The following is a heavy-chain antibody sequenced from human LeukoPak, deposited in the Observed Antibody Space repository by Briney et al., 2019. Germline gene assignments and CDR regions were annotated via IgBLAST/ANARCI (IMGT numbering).Heavy chain of an antibody. Sequence: SETLSLTCAVSGDSISNYCWSWIRQPPGKGLEWIGCIYYSGTTYYNPSLKSRVTISVDTSKKQFSLKVSSATAADTAVYYCARDLPELGFDPWGQGTLVTVSS. D-gene: IGHD1-14*01. V-gene: IGHV4-59*01. CDR2: IYYSGTT. CDR1: GDSISNYC. J-gene: IGHJ5*02. CDR3: ARDLPELGFDP.